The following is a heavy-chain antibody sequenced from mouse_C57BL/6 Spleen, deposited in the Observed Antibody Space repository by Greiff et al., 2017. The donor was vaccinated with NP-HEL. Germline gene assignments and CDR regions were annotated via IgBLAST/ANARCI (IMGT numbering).Heavy chain of an antibody. CDR3: ARWGTAQATAWFAY. J-gene: IGHJ3*01. Sequence: QVQLQQPGAELVRPGSSVKLSCKASGYTFTSYWMDWVKQRPGQGLEWIGNIYPSDSETHYNQKFKDKATLTVYKSSSTAYMQLSSLTSEDSAVYYCARWGTAQATAWFAYWGQGTLVTVSA. CDR1: GYTFTSYW. V-gene: IGHV1-61*01. D-gene: IGHD3-2*02. CDR2: IYPSDSET.